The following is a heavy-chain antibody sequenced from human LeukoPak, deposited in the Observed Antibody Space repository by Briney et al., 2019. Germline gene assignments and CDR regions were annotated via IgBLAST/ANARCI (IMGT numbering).Heavy chain of an antibody. V-gene: IGHV3-33*06. CDR1: GFTFSSYG. D-gene: IGHD3-16*01. J-gene: IGHJ4*02. Sequence: GGSLRLSCAASGFTFSSYGMHWVRQAPGKGLEWVAVIWYDGSNKCYADSVKGRFTISRDNSKNTLYLQMNSLRAEDTAVYYCAKAMNYVWGSPFDYWGQGTLVTVSS. CDR3: AKAMNYVWGSPFDY. CDR2: IWYDGSNK.